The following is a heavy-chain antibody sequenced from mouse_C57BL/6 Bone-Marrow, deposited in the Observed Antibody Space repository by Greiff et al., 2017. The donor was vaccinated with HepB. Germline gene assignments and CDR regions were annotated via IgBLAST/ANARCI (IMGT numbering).Heavy chain of an antibody. J-gene: IGHJ3*01. CDR3: ARGKLGRFAY. V-gene: IGHV5-4*03. CDR1: GFTFSSYA. CDR2: ISDGGSYT. D-gene: IGHD4-1*01. Sequence: EVKLMESGGGLVKPGGSLKLSCAASGFTFSSYAMSWVRQTPGKRLEWVATISDGGSYTYYPDNVKGRFTISRDNAKNNLYLQMSHLKSEDTAMYYCARGKLGRFAYWGQGTLVTVSA.